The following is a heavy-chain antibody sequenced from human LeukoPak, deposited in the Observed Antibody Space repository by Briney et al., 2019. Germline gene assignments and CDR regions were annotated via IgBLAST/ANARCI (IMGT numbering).Heavy chain of an antibody. J-gene: IGHJ4*02. CDR1: GFTFTKAW. D-gene: IGHD3-10*01. CDR2: IKSRTDGGTT. CDR3: TTITMIREHEDY. Sequence: GGSLRLSCAASGFTFTKAWMSWVRQAPGKGLEWAGRIKSRTDGGTTDYAAPVKGRFTISRDDSKNTLSLQMNSLQTEDTAVYYCTTITMIREHEDYWGQGTLVTVSS. V-gene: IGHV3-15*01.